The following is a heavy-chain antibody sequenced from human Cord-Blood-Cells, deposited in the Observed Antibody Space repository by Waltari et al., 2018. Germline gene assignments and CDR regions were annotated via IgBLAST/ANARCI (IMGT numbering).Heavy chain of an antibody. CDR2: IWYDGSNK. J-gene: IGHJ5*02. CDR3: ARDRTTGTTWFDP. D-gene: IGHD1-1*01. CDR1: GFTFSVYG. Sequence: QVQLVESGGGVVQPGRSLRLSCAESGFTFSVYGMHWFRQAPGKGLEWVAVIWYDGSNKYYADSVKGRFTISRDNSKNTLYLQMNSLRAEDTAVYYCARDRTTGTTWFDPWGQGTLVTVSS. V-gene: IGHV3-33*01.